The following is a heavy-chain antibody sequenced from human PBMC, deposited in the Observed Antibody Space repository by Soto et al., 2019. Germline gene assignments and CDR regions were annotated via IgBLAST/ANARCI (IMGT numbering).Heavy chain of an antibody. CDR2: LSGSGGDT. D-gene: IGHD3-16*02. CDR3: AKRGGYDYVWKSYRPDY. V-gene: IGHV3-23*01. CDR1: GFTFSSYG. J-gene: IGHJ4*02. Sequence: GGSLRLSCVASGFTFSSYGMSWVRQAPGKGLEWGSTLSGSGGDTYYADSVNGRFTISRDKSKNTLYLQMDRLRVEDTAVYYCAKRGGYDYVWKSYRPDYWGQGTLVTVSS.